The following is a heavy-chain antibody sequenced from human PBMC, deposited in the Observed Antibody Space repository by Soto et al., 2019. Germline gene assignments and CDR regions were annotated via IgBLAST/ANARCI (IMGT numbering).Heavy chain of an antibody. J-gene: IGHJ4*02. CDR1: GFTFRTYA. CDR2: ISGSGTST. CDR3: AKDKWVMATINVEVH. D-gene: IGHD5-12*01. V-gene: IGHV3-23*01. Sequence: EVQLLESGGGVVQPGGSLRLSCAASGFTFRTYAMSWVRQAPGKGLEWVSGISGSGTSTYYADSVKGRFTISRDTSKNTLYLQMNSLRAEDTAVYFCAKDKWVMATINVEVHWGQGTLVTVSS.